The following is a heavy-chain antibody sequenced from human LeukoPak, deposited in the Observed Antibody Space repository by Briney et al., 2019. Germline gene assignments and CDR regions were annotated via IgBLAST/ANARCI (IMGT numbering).Heavy chain of an antibody. CDR1: GGSFSGYY. Sequence: PSETLSLTCAVYGGSFSGYYWSWIRQPPGKGLEWIGEINHSGSTNHNPSLKSRVTISVDTSKNQFSLKLSSVTAADTAVYYCARGRYYDFWSGYRNWFDPWGQGTLVTVSS. J-gene: IGHJ5*02. CDR3: ARGRYYDFWSGYRNWFDP. D-gene: IGHD3-3*01. V-gene: IGHV4-34*01. CDR2: INHSGST.